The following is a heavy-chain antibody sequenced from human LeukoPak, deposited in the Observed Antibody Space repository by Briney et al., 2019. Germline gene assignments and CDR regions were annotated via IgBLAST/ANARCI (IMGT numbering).Heavy chain of an antibody. V-gene: IGHV4-39*01. CDR3: SRSHDYGGLYFYYYMDV. Sequence: SETLSLTCTVSGGSISSRSDYWGWIRQTPGKGLEWIGNLDSSGSTYYNPSLKSRVTISVGTSKNQFSLNLRSVTAADTAIYFCSRSHDYGGLYFYYYMDVCGKGTTVTVSS. CDR1: GGSISSRSDY. D-gene: IGHD4-23*01. J-gene: IGHJ6*03. CDR2: LDSSGST.